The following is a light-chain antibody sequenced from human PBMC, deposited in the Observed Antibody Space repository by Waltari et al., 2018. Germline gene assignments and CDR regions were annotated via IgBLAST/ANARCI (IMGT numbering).Light chain of an antibody. Sequence: ETVLTQSPGTLSLSPGERATLSCRASQSVTSIALSWYQQKPGQAPSLLIYGASRGATGIPDRVSGSGSGTDFTLTISRLEPEDFAVYYCQHYDGLVVTFGGGTKVEI. CDR3: QHYDGLVVT. CDR2: GAS. V-gene: IGKV3-20*01. CDR1: QSVTSIA. J-gene: IGKJ4*01.